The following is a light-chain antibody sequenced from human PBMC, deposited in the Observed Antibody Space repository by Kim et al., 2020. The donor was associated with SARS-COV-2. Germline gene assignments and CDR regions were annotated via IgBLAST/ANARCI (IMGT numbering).Light chain of an antibody. CDR3: SSYTSSSTL. CDR1: SRDVGGYND. V-gene: IGLV2-14*04. J-gene: IGLJ3*02. CDR2: DVS. Sequence: PGQSITISCTGTSRDVGGYNDVSWYQQHPGKAPKLMIYDVSKRPSGVSNRFSGSKSGNTASLTISGLQAEDEADYYCSSYTSSSTLFGGGTQLTVL.